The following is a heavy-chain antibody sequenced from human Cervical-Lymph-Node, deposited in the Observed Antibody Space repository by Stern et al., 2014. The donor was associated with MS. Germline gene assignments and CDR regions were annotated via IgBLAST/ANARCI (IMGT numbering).Heavy chain of an antibody. CDR1: GGTFSSYA. CDR2: IIPIFGTA. J-gene: IGHJ3*02. V-gene: IGHV1-69*01. Sequence: VQLVQSGAEVKKPGSSVKVSCKASGGTFSSYAISWVRQAPGHGLEGMGGIIPIFGTANYAQKFQGRVTITADESTSTAYMELSSLRSEDTAVYYCASNIVVVTAGAFDIWGQGTMVTVSS. D-gene: IGHD2-21*02. CDR3: ASNIVVVTAGAFDI.